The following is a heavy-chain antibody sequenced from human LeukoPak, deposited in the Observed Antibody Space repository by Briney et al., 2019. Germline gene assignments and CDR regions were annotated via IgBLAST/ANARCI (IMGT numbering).Heavy chain of an antibody. CDR1: GFTFSSYG. CDR2: IKQDGSEK. D-gene: IGHD3-16*01. J-gene: IGHJ4*02. Sequence: PGRSLRLSCAASGFTFSSYGMHWVRQAPGKGLEWVANIKQDGSEKYYVDSVKGRFTISRDNAKNSLYLQLNSLRAEDTAVYYCARDLYSPNDFDYWGQGTLVTVSS. CDR3: ARDLYSPNDFDY. V-gene: IGHV3-7*01.